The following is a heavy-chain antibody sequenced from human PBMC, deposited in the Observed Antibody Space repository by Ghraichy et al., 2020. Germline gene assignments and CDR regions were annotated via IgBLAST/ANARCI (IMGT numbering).Heavy chain of an antibody. V-gene: IGHV3-7*04. CDR1: GFNFGTYW. D-gene: IGHD7-27*01. CDR3: ARENWGTLDF. CDR2: VRGDGSVA. Sequence: GALNISCAASGFNFGTYWMAWVRQAPGKGLDWVANVRGDGSVAGSVDSVKGRFTFSRDNAKNSLYVQMKSLTDDDTAVYYCARENWGTLDFWGQGALVTVSS. J-gene: IGHJ4*02.